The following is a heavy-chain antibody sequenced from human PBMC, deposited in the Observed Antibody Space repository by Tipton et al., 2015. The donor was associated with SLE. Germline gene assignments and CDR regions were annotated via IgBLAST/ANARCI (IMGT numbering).Heavy chain of an antibody. J-gene: IGHJ3*01. CDR2: IYYSGST. D-gene: IGHD3-22*01. CDR1: GASISSYY. V-gene: IGHV4-59*08. CDR3: ARPTYTHRRGCFDL. Sequence: TLSLTCTVSGASISSYYWSWIRQPPGKGLEWIGYIYYSGSTNYNPSLKSRVTISVDTSKNQFSLKLSSVTAADTAVYYCARPTYTHRRGCFDLWGQGTMVTVSS.